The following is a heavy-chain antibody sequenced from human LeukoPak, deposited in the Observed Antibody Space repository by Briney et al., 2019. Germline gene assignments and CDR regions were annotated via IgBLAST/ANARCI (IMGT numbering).Heavy chain of an antibody. V-gene: IGHV7-4-1*02. D-gene: IGHD3-22*01. Sequence: GASVKVSCKASGYTFTSYAMNWVRQAPGQGLEWMGWINTNTGNPTYAQGFTGRFAFSLDTSVSTAYLQISSLKAEDTAVYYCARDHYYDSSALGANFDYWGQGTLVTVSS. CDR1: GYTFTSYA. CDR3: ARDHYYDSSALGANFDY. J-gene: IGHJ4*02. CDR2: INTNTGNP.